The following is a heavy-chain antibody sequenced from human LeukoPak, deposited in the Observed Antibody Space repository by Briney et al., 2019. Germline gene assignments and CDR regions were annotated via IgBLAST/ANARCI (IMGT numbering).Heavy chain of an antibody. CDR1: GFTLRSYT. J-gene: IGHJ1*01. D-gene: IGHD3-10*01. Sequence: PGGSLRLSCAASGFTLRSYTMNWVRQAPGKGLEWVSSIGISSNKIYYADSVKGRFIISRDNAKNSVYLQMYSLRAEDTAVYYCVVNTGSYYRYGYFQHWGQGTLVTVSS. CDR3: VVNTGSYYRYGYFQH. V-gene: IGHV3-21*04. CDR2: IGISSNKI.